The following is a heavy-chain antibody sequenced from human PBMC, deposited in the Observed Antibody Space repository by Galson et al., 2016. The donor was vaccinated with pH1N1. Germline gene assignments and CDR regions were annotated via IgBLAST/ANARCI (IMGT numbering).Heavy chain of an antibody. D-gene: IGHD4-23*01. CDR3: ASRSIGQLHFDY. J-gene: IGHJ4*02. V-gene: IGHV1-46*01. Sequence: SVKVSCKASGYTFITYYIHWVRQAPGQGLEWLGIINPSGVSTTYAQKFQGRVTMTRDTSTSTVYMELSSLRSEDTAVYYCASRSIGQLHFDYWGQGTLVTVSS. CDR1: GYTFITYY. CDR2: INPSGVST.